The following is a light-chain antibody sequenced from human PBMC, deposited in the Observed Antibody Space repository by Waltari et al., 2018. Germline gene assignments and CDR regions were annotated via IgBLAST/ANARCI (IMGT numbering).Light chain of an antibody. CDR2: HVS. CDR3: SSQSSNDVVL. J-gene: IGLJ2*01. Sequence: QSALTQPASVSGSPGQSVTSFCAGTSNDVGGYNSVACYQEHPRQAPRVIIYHVSDRASGVSRRFSGSKSGNTASLTISGLQAEDEADYYCSSQSSNDVVLFGGGTKLTVL. V-gene: IGLV2-14*01. CDR1: SNDVGGYNS.